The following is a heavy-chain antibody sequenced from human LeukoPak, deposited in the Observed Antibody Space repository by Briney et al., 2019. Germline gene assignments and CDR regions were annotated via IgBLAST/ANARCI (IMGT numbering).Heavy chain of an antibody. CDR3: ARDLPHYYDSSGLFDY. J-gene: IGHJ4*02. CDR1: GGSFSGYY. CDR2: INHSGST. Sequence: SETLSLTCAVYGGSFSGYYWSWIRQPPGKGLEWIGEINHSGSTNYNPSLKSRVTISVDTSKNQFSLKLSSVTAADTAVYYCARDLPHYYDSSGLFDYWGQGTLVTVSS. V-gene: IGHV4-34*01. D-gene: IGHD3-22*01.